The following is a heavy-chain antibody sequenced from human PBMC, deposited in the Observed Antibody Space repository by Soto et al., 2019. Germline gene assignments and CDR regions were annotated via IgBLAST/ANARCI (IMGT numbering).Heavy chain of an antibody. CDR3: ASYGDYGNWFDP. Sequence: ESGGGLVKPGGSLRLSCAASGFTFSSYSMNWVRQAPGKGLEWVSSISSSSSYIYYADSVKGRFTISRDNAKNSLYLQMNSLRAEDTAVYYCASYGDYGNWFDPWGQGTLVTVSS. CDR1: GFTFSSYS. D-gene: IGHD4-17*01. J-gene: IGHJ5*02. CDR2: ISSSSSYI. V-gene: IGHV3-21*01.